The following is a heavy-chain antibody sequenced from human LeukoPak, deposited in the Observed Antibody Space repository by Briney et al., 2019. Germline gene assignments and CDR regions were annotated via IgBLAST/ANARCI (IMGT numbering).Heavy chain of an antibody. CDR2: IIPIFGTA. CDR3: ARTVDDYGSGEFDY. V-gene: IGHV1-69*06. Sequence: GASVKVSCKASGGTFSSYAISWVRQAPGQGLEWMGGIIPIFGTANYAQKFQGRVTITADKSTSTAYMELSSLRSEDTAVYYCARTVDDYGSGEFDYWGQGTLVTVSS. D-gene: IGHD3-10*01. J-gene: IGHJ4*02. CDR1: GGTFSSYA.